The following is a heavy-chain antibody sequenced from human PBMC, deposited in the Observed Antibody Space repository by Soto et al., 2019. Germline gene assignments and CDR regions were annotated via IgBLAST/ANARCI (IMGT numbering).Heavy chain of an antibody. J-gene: IGHJ4*02. D-gene: IGHD5-18*01. CDR2: ISGNGDST. V-gene: IGHV3-23*01. Sequence: RGSLRLSCACSGFNFRDYAMSWVRQAPEKGLQWVSSISGNGDSTYYADSVKGRFSISRDNFKNMLYLQMNTLGAEDTAKYYCAKLNTEYNYGYVLFENWGQGALVTVSS. CDR1: GFNFRDYA. CDR3: AKLNTEYNYGYVLFEN.